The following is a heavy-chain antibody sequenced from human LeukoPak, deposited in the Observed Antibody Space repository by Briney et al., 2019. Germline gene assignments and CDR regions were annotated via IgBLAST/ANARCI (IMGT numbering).Heavy chain of an antibody. V-gene: IGHV3-7*05. CDR3: ARVRVSSYYGMDI. CDR1: GFTFRTYW. J-gene: IGHJ6*02. CDR2: INQEESEK. D-gene: IGHD2/OR15-2a*01. Sequence: PGGSLRLSCAASGFTFRTYWMSCLRQAPGKGLEWVANINQEESEKYYVDSVKGRFTISRDNAKNSLYLQMNSLRAEDTAVYYCARVRVSSYYGMDIWGQGATVTVSS.